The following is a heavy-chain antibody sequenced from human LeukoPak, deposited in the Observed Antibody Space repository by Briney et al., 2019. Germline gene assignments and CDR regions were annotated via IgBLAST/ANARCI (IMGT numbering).Heavy chain of an antibody. V-gene: IGHV1-24*01. CDR3: ATYLRNLGDY. Sequence: GASVKVSCTVSVYTLTQLSMHWVRHAPGKGLEWMGGFDPEDGETIYAQKFQGRVTMTEDTSTDTAYMELSRLRSEDTAVYYCATYLRNLGDYWGQGTLVSVSS. J-gene: IGHJ4*02. CDR2: FDPEDGET. CDR1: VYTLTQLS. D-gene: IGHD1-14*01.